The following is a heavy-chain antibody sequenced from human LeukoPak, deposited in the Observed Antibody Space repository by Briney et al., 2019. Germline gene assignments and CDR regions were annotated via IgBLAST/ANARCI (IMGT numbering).Heavy chain of an antibody. CDR2: IAPSDSYT. CDR1: GYSLPSYW. J-gene: IGHJ5*02. CDR3: VRQPPGVYDTTQNWFDP. D-gene: IGHD3-22*01. Sequence: KPGESLRISCKVSGYSLPSYWITWVRQVPGKGLEWMGRIAPSDSYTNYNPSFEGHVTMSVEKSITTVYLQWSSLKASDTAMYYCVRQPPGVYDTTQNWFDPWGQGTLVTVSS. V-gene: IGHV5-10-1*01.